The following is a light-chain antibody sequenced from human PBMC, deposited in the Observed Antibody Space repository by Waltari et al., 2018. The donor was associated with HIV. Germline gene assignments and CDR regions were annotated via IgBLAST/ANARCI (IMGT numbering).Light chain of an antibody. J-gene: IGKJ4*01. CDR1: RSILYSSNNQNY. Sequence: DIVMTQSPNSLAVSLGERATINCRSSRSILYSSNNQNYLAWYQQKPGQSPKVLIYWASTRASGVTDRFSGSGSGTNFSLTISSLQSDDVALYYCQQYYTIGPTFGGGTKVE. CDR3: QQYYTIGPT. V-gene: IGKV4-1*01. CDR2: WAS.